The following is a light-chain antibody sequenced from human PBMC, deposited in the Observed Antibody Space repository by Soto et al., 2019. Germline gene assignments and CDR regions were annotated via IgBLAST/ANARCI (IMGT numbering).Light chain of an antibody. CDR2: GAS. CDR1: QSVSSNY. CDR3: QQYGRSPGLFT. J-gene: IGKJ3*01. Sequence: EIVMTQSPATLSVSPVERSTLSCRASQSVSSNYLAWSQQKPGQAPRLLIYGASSRATATPDRFSGSGSGTDFTLTISRLEPEDFAVYYCQQYGRSPGLFTFGPGTKVDIK. V-gene: IGKV3-20*01.